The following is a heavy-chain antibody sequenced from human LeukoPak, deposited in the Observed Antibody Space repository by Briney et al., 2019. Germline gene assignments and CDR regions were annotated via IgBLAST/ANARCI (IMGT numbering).Heavy chain of an antibody. J-gene: IGHJ3*02. CDR2: IYYSGST. CDR3: ARGGRITMSENAFDI. CDR1: GGSISSISSNNYH. D-gene: IGHD3-22*01. Sequence: SETLSLTCIVSGGSISSISSNNYHWGWIRQPPGKGLEWIGSIYYSGSTYYNPSLKSRVTISVDTSKNQFSLKLSSVTAADTAVYYCARGGRITMSENAFDIWGQGTMVTVSS. V-gene: IGHV4-39*07.